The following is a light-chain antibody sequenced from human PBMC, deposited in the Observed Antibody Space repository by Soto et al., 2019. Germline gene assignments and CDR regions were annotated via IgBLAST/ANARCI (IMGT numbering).Light chain of an antibody. CDR1: GSNIGGGYD. CDR3: QSYDSGLSVYV. Sequence: QAVVTQPPSVSGAPGQRVTISCTGSGSNIGGGYDVHWYQQFPGTAPKLLIFANNNRPSGVPDRFSGSRSDTSASLAITGLQAEDEADYYCQSYDSGLSVYVFGTGTKLTVL. CDR2: ANN. J-gene: IGLJ1*01. V-gene: IGLV1-40*01.